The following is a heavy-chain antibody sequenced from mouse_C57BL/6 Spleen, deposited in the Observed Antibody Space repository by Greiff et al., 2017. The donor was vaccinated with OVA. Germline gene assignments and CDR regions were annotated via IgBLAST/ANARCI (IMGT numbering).Heavy chain of an antibody. J-gene: IGHJ4*01. D-gene: IGHD3-2*02. V-gene: IGHV1-59*01. Sequence: QVQLKQPGAELVRPGTSVKLSCKASGYTFTSYWMHWVKQRPGQGLEWIGVIDPSDSYTNYNQKFKGKATLTVDTSSRTAYMQLSSLTSEDSAVYYCARRDSSGPGAMDYWGQGTSVTVSS. CDR1: GYTFTSYW. CDR3: ARRDSSGPGAMDY. CDR2: IDPSDSYT.